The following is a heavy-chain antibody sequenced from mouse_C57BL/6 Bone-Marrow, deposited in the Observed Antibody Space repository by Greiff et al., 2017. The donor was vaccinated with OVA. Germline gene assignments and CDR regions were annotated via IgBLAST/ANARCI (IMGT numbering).Heavy chain of an antibody. V-gene: IGHV1-47*01. J-gene: IGHJ3*01. CDR1: GYTFTTYP. CDR2: FHPYNDDT. Sequence: LVESGAELVKPGASVKMSCKASGYTFTTYPIEWMKQNHGKSLEWIGNFHPYNDDTKYNEKFKGKATLTVEKSSSTVYLELSRLTSDDSAVYYFARHGSSWDWFAYWGQGTLVTVSA. D-gene: IGHD1-1*01. CDR3: ARHGSSWDWFAY.